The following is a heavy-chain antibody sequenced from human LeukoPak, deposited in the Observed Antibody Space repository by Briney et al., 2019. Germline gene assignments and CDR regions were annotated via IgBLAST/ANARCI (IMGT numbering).Heavy chain of an antibody. V-gene: IGHV3-23*01. CDR2: ISGSGGST. CDR1: GFTFSNYA. Sequence: PGGSLRLSCAAAGFTFSNYAMSWVRQAPGKGLEWVSVISGSGGSTDYADSVKGRFTVSRDNSKNALYLQMNSLRAEDTAVYYCAKQGYCSGGSCYSGHYYYGMDVWGQGTTVTVSS. J-gene: IGHJ6*02. CDR3: AKQGYCSGGSCYSGHYYYGMDV. D-gene: IGHD2-15*01.